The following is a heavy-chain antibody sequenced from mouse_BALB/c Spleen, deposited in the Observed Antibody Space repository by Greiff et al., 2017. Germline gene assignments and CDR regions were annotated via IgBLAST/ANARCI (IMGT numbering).Heavy chain of an antibody. CDR3: ASYYYGSRYFDY. V-gene: IGHV1-74*01. D-gene: IGHD1-1*01. CDR1: AYTFPSYW. J-gene: IGHJ2*01. Sequence: VQLQQSGPELVRPGASVKLSCKASAYTFPSYWMHWGKRRPGQGLEWIAMIDPSNSETRLNQKFKDKATLNVDKSSNTAYMQLSSLTSEDSAVYYCASYYYGSRYFDYWGQGTTLTVSS. CDR2: IDPSNSET.